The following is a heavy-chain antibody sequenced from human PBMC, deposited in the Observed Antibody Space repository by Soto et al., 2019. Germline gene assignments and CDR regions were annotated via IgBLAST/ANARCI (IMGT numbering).Heavy chain of an antibody. CDR1: GYKFTNYA. V-gene: IGHV1-3*01. CDR3: ARASGAFDI. Sequence: QVQLVQSGAEVKKPGASVKISCKASGYKFTNYAMHWVRQAPGQRLEWMGWINPGNDNAKYSQKLQDRVTIALDTSARTAYMELSSLGSEDAAVYYCARASGAFDIWGQGTMVTVSS. J-gene: IGHJ3*02. D-gene: IGHD3-3*01. CDR2: INPGNDNA.